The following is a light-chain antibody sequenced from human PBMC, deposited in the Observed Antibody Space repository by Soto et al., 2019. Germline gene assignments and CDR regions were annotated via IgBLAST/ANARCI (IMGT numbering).Light chain of an antibody. Sequence: PGERATLSCRASQSVSSDYFAWYQQKPGQAPRLLIYGVSSRATGIPDRFSGSGSGTDFTLTISRLEPEEFAVYYGEQYGSSPRTFGQGTKGDIK. CDR1: QSVSSDY. CDR2: GVS. CDR3: EQYGSSPRT. J-gene: IGKJ1*01. V-gene: IGKV3-20*01.